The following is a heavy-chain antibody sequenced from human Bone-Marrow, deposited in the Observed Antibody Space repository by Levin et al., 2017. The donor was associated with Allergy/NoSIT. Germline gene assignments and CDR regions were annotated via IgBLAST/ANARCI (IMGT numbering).Heavy chain of an antibody. J-gene: IGHJ6*02. D-gene: IGHD2-21*02. V-gene: IGHV3-48*03. CDR2: MSTSGTTV. CDR1: GFSFSNYE. CDR3: ARWYCGGDCYPYHYYGMDV. Sequence: GESLKISCAASGFSFSNYEMNWVRQAPGKGLEWISFMSTSGTTVYADSVKGRFTISRDNAKKSLYLQMNSLRVEDTALYYCARWYCGGDCYPYHYYGMDVWGQGTTVTVSS.